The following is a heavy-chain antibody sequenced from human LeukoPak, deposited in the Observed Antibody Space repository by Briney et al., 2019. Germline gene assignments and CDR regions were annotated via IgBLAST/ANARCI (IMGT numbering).Heavy chain of an antibody. D-gene: IGHD1-26*01. CDR2: IGSSGSTI. CDR1: GFTFSDYY. V-gene: IGHV3-11*01. J-gene: IGHJ4*02. Sequence: GGSLRLSCAASGFTFSDYYMSWIRQAPGKGLEWVPYIGSSGSTIFYADSVKGRFTISRDNAKNSLYLQMNSLRAEDTAVYFCARDRGSGIDYWGQGTLVTVSS. CDR3: ARDRGSGIDY.